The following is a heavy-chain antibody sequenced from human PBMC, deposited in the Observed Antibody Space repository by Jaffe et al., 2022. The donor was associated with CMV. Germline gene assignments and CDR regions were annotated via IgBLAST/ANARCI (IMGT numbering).Heavy chain of an antibody. V-gene: IGHV4-39*01. J-gene: IGHJ3*02. CDR2: IYYSGST. CDR3: ARLYTYYYDSSGYYYLDAFDI. Sequence: QLQLQESGPGLVKPSETLSLTCTVSGGSISSSSYYWGWIRQPPGKGLEWIGSIYYSGSTYYNPSLKSRVTISVDTSKNQFSLKLSSVTAADTAVYYCARLYTYYYDSSGYYYLDAFDIWGQGTMVTVSS. CDR1: GGSISSSSYY. D-gene: IGHD3-22*01.